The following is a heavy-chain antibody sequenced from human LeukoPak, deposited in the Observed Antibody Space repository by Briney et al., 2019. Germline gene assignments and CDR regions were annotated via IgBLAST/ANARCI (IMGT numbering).Heavy chain of an antibody. CDR1: GGSISSYY. CDR2: IYYSGST. CDR3: AREPLVVRGYFDY. V-gene: IGHV4-59*08. J-gene: IGHJ4*02. Sequence: PSETLSLTCTVSGGSISSYYWSWIRQPPGKGLEWIGYIYYSGSTNYNPSLKSRVTISVDTSKNQFSLKLSSVTAADTAVYYCAREPLVVRGYFDYWGQGTLVTVSS. D-gene: IGHD1-14*01.